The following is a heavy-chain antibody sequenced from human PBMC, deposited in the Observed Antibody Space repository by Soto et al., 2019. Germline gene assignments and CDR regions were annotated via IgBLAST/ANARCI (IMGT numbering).Heavy chain of an antibody. J-gene: IGHJ6*02. CDR3: SKAGDGSGSYYRGYYYYGMDV. CDR1: GFTFSSYA. V-gene: IGHV3-23*01. Sequence: GGSLRLSCAASGFTFSSYAMSWVRQAPGKGLEWVSAISGSGCSTYYADSVKGRFTISRDNSKNTLYLQMNSLRAGDTAVDYCSKAGDGSGSYYRGYYYYGMDVWGQGTTVTVSS. CDR2: ISGSGCST. D-gene: IGHD3-10*01.